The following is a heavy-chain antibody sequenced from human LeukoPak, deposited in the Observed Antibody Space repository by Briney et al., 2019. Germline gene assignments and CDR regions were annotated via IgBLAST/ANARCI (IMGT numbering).Heavy chain of an antibody. V-gene: IGHV4-59*01. Sequence: SETLSLTCTVSGGSISSYYWSWIRQPPGKGLEWIGYIYYSGSTNYNPSLKSRVTISVDTSKNQFSLKLSSVTAADTAVYYCARGAGGGYQLPPWAFDIWGQGTMVTVSS. D-gene: IGHD2-2*01. CDR1: GGSISSYY. CDR3: ARGAGGGYQLPPWAFDI. J-gene: IGHJ3*02. CDR2: IYYSGST.